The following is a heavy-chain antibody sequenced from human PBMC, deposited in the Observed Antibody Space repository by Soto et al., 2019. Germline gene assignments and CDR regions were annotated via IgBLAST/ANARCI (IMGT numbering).Heavy chain of an antibody. V-gene: IGHV1-69*13. Sequence: EASVKVSCKASGGTFSSYAISWVRQAPGQGLEWMGGIIPIFGTANYAQKFQGRVTITADESTSTAYMELSSLRSEDTAVYYCARAGSYYGSGSPPYGMDVWGQGTTVTVSS. CDR3: ARAGSYYGSGSPPYGMDV. D-gene: IGHD3-10*01. CDR2: IIPIFGTA. CDR1: GGTFSSYA. J-gene: IGHJ6*02.